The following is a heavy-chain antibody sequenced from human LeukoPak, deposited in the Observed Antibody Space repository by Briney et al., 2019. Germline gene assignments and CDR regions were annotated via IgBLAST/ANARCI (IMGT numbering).Heavy chain of an antibody. CDR2: ISWNSGSI. J-gene: IGHJ4*02. CDR1: GFTFDDYA. Sequence: GGSLRLSCAASGFTFDDYAMHWVRQAPGKGLDWVSGISWNSGSIGYADSVKGRFTISRDNAKNSLYLQMNSLRAEDMALYYCVKGGFGELYFDYWGQGTLVTVSP. D-gene: IGHD3-10*01. CDR3: VKGGFGELYFDY. V-gene: IGHV3-9*03.